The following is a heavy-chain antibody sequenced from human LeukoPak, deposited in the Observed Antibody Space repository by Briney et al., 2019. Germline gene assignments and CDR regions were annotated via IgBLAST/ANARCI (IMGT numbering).Heavy chain of an antibody. Sequence: PGGTLRLSCAASGFTFSSFDMSWVRQAQGEGLEWVSAISGSGGSTYNADSVKGRFTISRDNSKNTMYLQMNSLRAEDTAVYYCAKDHYGDYFSTGAFDIWGQGTTVIVSS. CDR3: AKDHYGDYFSTGAFDI. CDR2: ISGSGGST. V-gene: IGHV3-23*01. J-gene: IGHJ3*02. CDR1: GFTFSSFD. D-gene: IGHD4-17*01.